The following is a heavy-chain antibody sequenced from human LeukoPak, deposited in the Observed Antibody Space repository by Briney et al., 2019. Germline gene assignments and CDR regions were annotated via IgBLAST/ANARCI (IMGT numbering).Heavy chain of an antibody. J-gene: IGHJ3*01. D-gene: IGHD4-17*01. CDR1: GFTFSNYW. Sequence: PGGSLRLSCEAPGFTFSNYWMCWVRQAPGKGLVWVSHIDTDGSSTTYADSVKGRFTISRDNAKNTLFLQMNSLRVDDTAVYYCARSTYGAFNLWGQGTMVTVSS. CDR2: IDTDGSST. V-gene: IGHV3-74*01. CDR3: ARSTYGAFNL.